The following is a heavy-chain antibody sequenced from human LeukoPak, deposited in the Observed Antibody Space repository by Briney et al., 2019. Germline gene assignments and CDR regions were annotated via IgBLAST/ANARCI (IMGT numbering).Heavy chain of an antibody. V-gene: IGHV1-2*02. Sequence: GASVKVSCKASGYTFTCYYMHWVRQAPGQGLEWMGWINPNSGGTNYAQKFQGRVTMTRDTSISTAYMELSRLRSDDTAMYYCARDEGWELLSLSDYWGQGTLVTVSS. D-gene: IGHD1-26*01. CDR3: ARDEGWELLSLSDY. J-gene: IGHJ4*02. CDR2: INPNSGGT. CDR1: GYTFTCYY.